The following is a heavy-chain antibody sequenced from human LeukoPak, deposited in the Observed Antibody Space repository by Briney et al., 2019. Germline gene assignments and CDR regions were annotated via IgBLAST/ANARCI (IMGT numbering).Heavy chain of an antibody. CDR2: INHSGST. CDR3: AARDGYNLYFDY. J-gene: IGHJ4*02. V-gene: IGHV4-34*01. D-gene: IGHD5-24*01. CDR1: GGSFSGYY. Sequence: PSETLSLTCAVYGGSFSGYYWSWIRQPPGKGLEWIGEINHSGSTDYNPSLKSRVTISVDTSKNQFSLKLSSVTAADTAVYYCAARDGYNLYFDYWGQGTLVTVSS.